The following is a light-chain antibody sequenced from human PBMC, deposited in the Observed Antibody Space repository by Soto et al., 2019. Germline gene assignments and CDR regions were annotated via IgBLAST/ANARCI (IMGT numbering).Light chain of an antibody. Sequence: DIVMTQSPDALAVSLGERATINCMSSQRILYSGNNKNYLAWYQQKPGQPPKLLIYWSSIRASGVPDRFSGSESWTDFTLTISILQAEDVAVYYCQQYYDTPYTFGQGTKLQIK. J-gene: IGKJ2*01. CDR1: QRILYSGNNKNY. CDR2: WSS. CDR3: QQYYDTPYT. V-gene: IGKV4-1*01.